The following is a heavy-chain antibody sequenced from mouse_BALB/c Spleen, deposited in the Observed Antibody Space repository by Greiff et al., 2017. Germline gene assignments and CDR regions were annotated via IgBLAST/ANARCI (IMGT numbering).Heavy chain of an antibody. J-gene: IGHJ4*01. V-gene: IGHV6-6*02. CDR2: IRLKSNNYAT. D-gene: IGHD1-1*01. Sequence: VQLKESGGGLVQPGGSMKLSCVASGFTFSNYWMNWVRQSPEKGLEWVAEIRLKSNNYATHYAESVKGRFTISRDDSKSSVYLQMNNLRAEDTGIYYCTRRDYYGSSYVYYAMDYWGQGTSVTVSS. CDR3: TRRDYYGSSYVYYAMDY. CDR1: GFTFSNYW.